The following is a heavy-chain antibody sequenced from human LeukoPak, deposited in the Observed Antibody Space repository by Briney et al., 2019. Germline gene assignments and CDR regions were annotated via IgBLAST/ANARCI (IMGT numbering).Heavy chain of an antibody. CDR3: TTDFIAGGSCCFDY. CDR1: GFTFSNAW. Sequence: GGSLRLSCAASGFTFSNAWMSWVRQAPGKGLEWVGRIKSKTDGGTTDYAAPVKGRFTISRDDSKNTLYLQMNSLKTEDTAVYYCTTDFIAGGSCCFDYWGQGTLVTVSS. J-gene: IGHJ4*02. D-gene: IGHD2-15*01. CDR2: IKSKTDGGTT. V-gene: IGHV3-15*01.